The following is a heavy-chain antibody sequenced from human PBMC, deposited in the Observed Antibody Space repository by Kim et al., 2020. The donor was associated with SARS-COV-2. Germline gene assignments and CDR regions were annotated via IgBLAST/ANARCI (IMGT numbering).Heavy chain of an antibody. CDR3: ARVVTYYDILTGLGWFDP. V-gene: IGHV3-11*05. D-gene: IGHD3-9*01. J-gene: IGHJ5*02. Sequence: KGRFTISRDNAKNSLYLQMNSLRAEDTAVYYCARVVTYYDILTGLGWFDPWGQGTLVTVSS.